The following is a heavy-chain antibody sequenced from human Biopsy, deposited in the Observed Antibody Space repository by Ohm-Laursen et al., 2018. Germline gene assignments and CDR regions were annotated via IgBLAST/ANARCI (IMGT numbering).Heavy chain of an antibody. CDR3: AGRPWPNAFDI. CDR1: GGSVSSGSYY. D-gene: IGHD5-12*01. CDR2: IYYSGST. J-gene: IGHJ3*02. Sequence: SDTLSLTCTVSGGSVSSGSYYWSWIRQPPGKGLEWIGYIYYSGSTNYNPSLKSRVTISVDTSWNQFSLKLSSVTAADTAVYYCAGRPWPNAFDIWGQGTMVTVSS. V-gene: IGHV4-61*01.